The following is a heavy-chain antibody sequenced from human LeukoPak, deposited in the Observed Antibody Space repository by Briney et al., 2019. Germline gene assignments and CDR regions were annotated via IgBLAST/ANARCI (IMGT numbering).Heavy chain of an antibody. CDR3: ARSTGTTQGSYFDY. V-gene: IGHV4-59*01. CDR2: IYYSGST. CDR1: GGSISSYY. J-gene: IGHJ4*02. Sequence: PSETLSLTCTVPGGSISSYYWSWIRQPPGKGLEWIGYIYYSGSTNYNPSLKSRVTISVDTSKNQFSLKLSSVTAADTAVYYCARSTGTTQGSYFDYWGQGTLVTVSS. D-gene: IGHD1-1*01.